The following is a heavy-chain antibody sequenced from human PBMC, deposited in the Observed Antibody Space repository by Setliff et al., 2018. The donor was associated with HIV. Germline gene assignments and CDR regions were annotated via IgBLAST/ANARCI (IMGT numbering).Heavy chain of an antibody. D-gene: IGHD2-15*01. CDR2: IYTGGST. CDR1: GGSISSESYY. CDR3: ARGYCSGESCYGFRRGAFYYYYYMDV. V-gene: IGHV4-61*09. J-gene: IGHJ6*03. Sequence: SETLSLTCTVSGGSISSESYYWNWIRQPAGKGLEHIGHIYTGGSTNYNPSLKSRFIISGDTSKNQCSLKMTSLTAADTAVYFCARGYCSGESCYGFRRGAFYYYYYMDVWG.